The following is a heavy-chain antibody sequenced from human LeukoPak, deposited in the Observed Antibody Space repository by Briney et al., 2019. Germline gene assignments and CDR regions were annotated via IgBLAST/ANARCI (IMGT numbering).Heavy chain of an antibody. D-gene: IGHD2-15*01. V-gene: IGHV3-43*02. CDR3: AKEIDTLGTNAFDI. Sequence: PGGSLRLSCAASGFRFDDFAMHWVRQSPGKGLEWVSLVSADGAKSYYAESVRGRFTTSRDNSKNSLYLQMNTLRSEDTAFYHCAKEIDTLGTNAFDIWGHGTLVTVSS. CDR2: VSADGAKS. J-gene: IGHJ3*02. CDR1: GFRFDDFA.